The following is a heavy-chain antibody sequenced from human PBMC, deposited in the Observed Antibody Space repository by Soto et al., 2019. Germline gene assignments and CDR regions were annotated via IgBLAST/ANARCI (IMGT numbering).Heavy chain of an antibody. CDR3: ARGGTMVRGGIYGIDV. CDR2: IYHSGST. D-gene: IGHD3-10*01. V-gene: IGHV4-30-2*01. CDR1: GCSISSGGYS. J-gene: IGHJ6*02. Sequence: SETLSLTCAVSGCSISSGGYSWGWIRQQPGKGLEWIGYIYHSGSTYYNPSLKSRVTISVERPKNQFSLKLSSVTAADTVVYYCARGGTMVRGGIYGIDVWGQGTPVTVSS.